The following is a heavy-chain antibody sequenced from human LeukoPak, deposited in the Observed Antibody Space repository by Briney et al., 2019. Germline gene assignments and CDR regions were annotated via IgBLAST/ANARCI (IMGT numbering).Heavy chain of an antibody. CDR2: INHSKTT. Sequence: PSETLSLTCGVYGGSFSGYYWSWIRQTPGTGLEWIGEINHSKTTNYNPSLKSRVTISVDTSKNQFSLKLSSVTAADTAVYYCARGGGTGWFDPWGQGTLVTVSS. J-gene: IGHJ5*02. D-gene: IGHD2-15*01. V-gene: IGHV4-34*01. CDR1: GGSFSGYY. CDR3: ARGGGTGWFDP.